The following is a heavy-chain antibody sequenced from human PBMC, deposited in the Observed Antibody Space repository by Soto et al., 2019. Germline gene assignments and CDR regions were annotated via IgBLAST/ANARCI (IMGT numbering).Heavy chain of an antibody. D-gene: IGHD5-18*01. V-gene: IGHV1-69*06. CDR2: VISASGSV. Sequence: QVQVVQSGAEVKKPGSSVKITCKASGRIFSSFPTSWVRQVPGQGLEWMGGVISASGSVTYAPKFQGRVTMTAVNSAGIGYMELTSLPSEDTAIYYCARVGSRDAYNYVPDQWGPGTMVTVSS. CDR3: ARVGSRDAYNYVPDQ. J-gene: IGHJ1*01. CDR1: GRIFSSFP.